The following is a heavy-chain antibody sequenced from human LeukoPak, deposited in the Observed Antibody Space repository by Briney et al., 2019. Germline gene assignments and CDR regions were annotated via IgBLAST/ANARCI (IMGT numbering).Heavy chain of an antibody. Sequence: GGSLRLSCAASGFTFSDYYMSWIRQAPGKGLEWVSYISSSSSYTNYADSVKGRFTISRDNAKNSLYLQMNSLRAEDTAVYYCARRLTTNLWFGELSESGYYAMDVRGQGTTVTVSS. CDR1: GFTFSDYY. V-gene: IGHV3-11*03. D-gene: IGHD3-10*01. CDR3: ARRLTTNLWFGELSESGYYAMDV. CDR2: ISSSSSYT. J-gene: IGHJ6*02.